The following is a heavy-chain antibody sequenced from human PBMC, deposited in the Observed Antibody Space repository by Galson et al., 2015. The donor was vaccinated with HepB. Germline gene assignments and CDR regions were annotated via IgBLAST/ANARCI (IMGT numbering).Heavy chain of an antibody. Sequence: WVSGINWDSTSIGYGDSVEGRFIISRDNAKNSLYLQMDSLKTEDTAFYYCTKSRNAGGSFYVRTYFQYWGQGTLVTVSS. J-gene: IGHJ1*01. CDR3: TKSRNAGGSFYVRTYFQY. D-gene: IGHD2/OR15-2a*01. CDR2: INWDSTSI. V-gene: IGHV3-9*01.